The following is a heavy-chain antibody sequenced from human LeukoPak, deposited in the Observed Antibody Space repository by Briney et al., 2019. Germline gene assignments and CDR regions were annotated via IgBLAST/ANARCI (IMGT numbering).Heavy chain of an antibody. Sequence: GGSLRLSCATSGFTFSRFGMQWVRQAPGKGLEWLAVIHNDGTFGQYVDSVKGRFTISKDNSQNILYLQMDNLRDDDTAVYYCAKEWDPLRGYLDVWGKGTTVIVSS. J-gene: IGHJ6*03. CDR3: AKEWDPLRGYLDV. V-gene: IGHV3-30*02. CDR1: GFTFSRFG. CDR2: IHNDGTFG. D-gene: IGHD1-26*01.